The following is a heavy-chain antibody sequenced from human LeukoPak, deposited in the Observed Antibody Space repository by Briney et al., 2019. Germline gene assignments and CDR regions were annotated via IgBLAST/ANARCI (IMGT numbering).Heavy chain of an antibody. CDR3: ARDAPYYYDSGGYFFDY. V-gene: IGHV7-4-1*02. Sequence: GASVKVSCKASGYTFTSYAMNWVRQAPGQGLEWMGWINTNTGNPTYAQGFTGRFVFSLDTSVSTAYLQISSLKAEDTAVYYCARDAPYYYDSGGYFFDYWGQGTLVTVSS. CDR2: INTNTGNP. J-gene: IGHJ4*02. D-gene: IGHD3-22*01. CDR1: GYTFTSYA.